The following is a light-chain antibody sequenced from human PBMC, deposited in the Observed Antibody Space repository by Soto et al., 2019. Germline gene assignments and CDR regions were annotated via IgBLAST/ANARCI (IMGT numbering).Light chain of an antibody. V-gene: IGKV3-15*01. CDR1: QSVNSN. CDR3: QQYSSSPLT. Sequence: EIVMTQSPATLSVSPGERATLSCRASQSVNSNVAWYQQKPGQPPRLLIYGASTRAAGIPARFSGSGSGTDFTLTISRLEPEDFAVYYCQQYSSSPLTFGGGTKVEIK. CDR2: GAS. J-gene: IGKJ4*01.